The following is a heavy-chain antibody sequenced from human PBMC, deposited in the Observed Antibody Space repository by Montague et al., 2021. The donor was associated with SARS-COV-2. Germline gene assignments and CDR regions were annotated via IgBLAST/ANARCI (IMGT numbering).Heavy chain of an antibody. D-gene: IGHD3-10*01. J-gene: IGHJ5*02. Sequence: SETLSLTCTVSGGSIGSSSYYWGWIRQPPGKGLEWIGSIYYSGSTYYNPSLKSRVTISVDTSKNQFSLKLSSVTAADTAVYYCARHCVVRGVSAGWFDPWGQGTLVTVSS. CDR3: ARHCVVRGVSAGWFDP. CDR1: GGSIGSSSYY. CDR2: IYYSGST. V-gene: IGHV4-39*01.